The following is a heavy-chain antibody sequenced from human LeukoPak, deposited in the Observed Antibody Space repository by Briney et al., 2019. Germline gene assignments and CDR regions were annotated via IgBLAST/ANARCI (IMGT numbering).Heavy chain of an antibody. J-gene: IGHJ3*02. D-gene: IGHD2-2*01. Sequence: GASVKVSCKASGYTFTSYYLHWVRQAPGQGLEWMGWMNPNSGNTGYAQKFQGRVTITRNTSISTAYMELSSLRSEDTAVYYCARDLGYCSSTSCDDAFDIWGQGTMVTVSS. CDR2: MNPNSGNT. V-gene: IGHV1-8*03. CDR3: ARDLGYCSSTSCDDAFDI. CDR1: GYTFTSYY.